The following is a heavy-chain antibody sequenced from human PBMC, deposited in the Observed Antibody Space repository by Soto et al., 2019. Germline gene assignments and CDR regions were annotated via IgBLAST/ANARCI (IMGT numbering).Heavy chain of an antibody. CDR3: VKGGSSGWAYFYDMDV. Sequence: QVQLVESGGGVVQPGRSLRLSCAASGFTFSSYGMHWVRQAPGKGLEWVAVISYDGRNKYADAVKGRFTISRDNAKNTLYLQMSSLRAEDTAVYYCVKGGSSGWAYFYDMDVWGQGTTVTVSS. CDR1: GFTFSSYG. J-gene: IGHJ6*02. V-gene: IGHV3-30*18. CDR2: ISYDGRNK. D-gene: IGHD6-19*01.